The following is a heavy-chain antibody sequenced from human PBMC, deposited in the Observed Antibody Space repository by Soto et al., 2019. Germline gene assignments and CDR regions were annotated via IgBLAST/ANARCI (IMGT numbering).Heavy chain of an antibody. CDR1: GGSFSGYY. D-gene: IGHD3-22*01. CDR3: ARTRKYYYDSSGYYPYYFDY. CDR2: INHSGST. V-gene: IGHV4-34*01. J-gene: IGHJ4*02. Sequence: SETLSLTCAVYGGSFSGYYWSWIRQPPGKGLEWIGEINHSGSTNYNPSLKSRVTISVDTSKNQFSLKLSSVTAADTVVYYCARTRKYYYDSSGYYPYYFDYWGQGTLVTVSS.